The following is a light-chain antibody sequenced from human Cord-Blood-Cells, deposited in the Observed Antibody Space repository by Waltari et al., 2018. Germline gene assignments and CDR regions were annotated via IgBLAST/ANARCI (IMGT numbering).Light chain of an antibody. CDR2: WAS. CDR3: QQYYSTLSYS. CDR1: RIGLYRANNKNY. Sequence: DLMITQPPAFLASAVGRVTTTYRTSSRIGLYRANNKNYLAWYQQKPGHPPKLLIYWASTRETGVPDRFSGSGSGTDFTLTISSLQAEDVAIYYCQQYYSTLSYSFGQGTKLEIK. J-gene: IGKJ2*03. V-gene: IGKV4-1*01.